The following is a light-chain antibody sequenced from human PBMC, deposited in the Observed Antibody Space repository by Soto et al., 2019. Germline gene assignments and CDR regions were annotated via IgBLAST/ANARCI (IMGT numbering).Light chain of an antibody. CDR3: QQCDNLPFT. Sequence: DVLMTQSPSSLSASVGDRVTITCQASQDIKHYLNWYQQKPGKAPKLLIYDASNLETGVPLRFNGIGSGTEFTFTISSLQPEDIATYYCQQCDNLPFTFGQGTELEMK. CDR1: QDIKHY. V-gene: IGKV1-33*01. J-gene: IGKJ2*01. CDR2: DAS.